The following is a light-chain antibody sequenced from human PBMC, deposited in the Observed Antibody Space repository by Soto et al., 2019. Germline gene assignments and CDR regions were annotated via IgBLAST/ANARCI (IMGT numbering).Light chain of an antibody. CDR2: EVS. V-gene: IGLV2-14*01. J-gene: IGLJ2*01. CDR3: CSYTRSRTLV. CDR1: SSDIGGHKF. Sequence: QSALTQPASVSGSPGQSITISCTGTSSDIGGHKFVSWYQQHPGKAPKLMIYEVSNRPSGVSHRLSGSKSGNAASLTISGLQAEDEADYYCCSYTRSRTLVFGGGTQLTVL.